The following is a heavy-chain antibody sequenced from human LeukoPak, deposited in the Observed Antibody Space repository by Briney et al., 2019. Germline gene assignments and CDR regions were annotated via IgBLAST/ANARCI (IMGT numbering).Heavy chain of an antibody. V-gene: IGHV3-23*01. CDR3: AKGDSFGSGSYFHY. D-gene: IGHD3-10*01. Sequence: GGSLRLSCAASGFTFSSYAMSWVRQAPGKGLEWVSTISGNVGHTYYADSVKGRFTISRDNSEKSLYLHMTSLRAEDTAVYYCAKGDSFGSGSYFHYWGQGTLVTVSS. CDR1: GFTFSSYA. CDR2: ISGNVGHT. J-gene: IGHJ4*02.